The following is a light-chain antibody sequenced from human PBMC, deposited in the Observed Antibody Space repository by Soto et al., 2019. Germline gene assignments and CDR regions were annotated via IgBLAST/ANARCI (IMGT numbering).Light chain of an antibody. CDR2: WAS. Sequence: DVVMTQSPDSLSVSLGERATINCKSSQSVLYSSNNKSYLAWYQQKPGQPPKLLIYWASTRQSGVPDRFSGSGSGTDFTLTISSLQAEDVAVYYCQQHYSTPYTFGQGTKLEIK. J-gene: IGKJ2*01. V-gene: IGKV4-1*01. CDR3: QQHYSTPYT. CDR1: QSVLYSSNNKSY.